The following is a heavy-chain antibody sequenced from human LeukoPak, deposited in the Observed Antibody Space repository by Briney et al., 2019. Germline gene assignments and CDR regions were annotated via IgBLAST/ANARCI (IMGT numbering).Heavy chain of an antibody. CDR1: GYTFTGYY. D-gene: IGHD3-10*01. J-gene: IGHJ4*02. CDR2: IDPNRGGT. V-gene: IGHV1-2*02. Sequence: ASVKVSCKASGYTFTGYYMHWVRQAPGQGLEWMGWIDPNRGGTNYAQKFQDRVTMTRDTSISTAYMELRSLRSDDTAVYYCAIHYYGSGSYYSKFDYWGQGTLVTVSS. CDR3: AIHYYGSGSYYSKFDY.